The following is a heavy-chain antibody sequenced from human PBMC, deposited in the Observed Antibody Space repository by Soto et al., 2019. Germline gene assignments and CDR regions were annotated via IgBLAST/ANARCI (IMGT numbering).Heavy chain of an antibody. CDR3: ASGSGWYEYYYGMDV. V-gene: IGHV4-34*01. CDR1: GGSFSRYY. CDR2: INHSGGT. Sequence: SETKSPTCAGYGGSFSRYYWSWIRQPPGKGLEWIGEINHSGGTNYNPSLKSRVTISVDTSKNQFSLKLSSVTAADTAVYYCASGSGWYEYYYGMDVWGQGTTVTVSS. J-gene: IGHJ6*02. D-gene: IGHD6-19*01.